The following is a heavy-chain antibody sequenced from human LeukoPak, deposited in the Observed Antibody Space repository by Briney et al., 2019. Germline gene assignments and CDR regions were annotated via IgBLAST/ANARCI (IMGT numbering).Heavy chain of an antibody. CDR1: GGSISSYY. D-gene: IGHD3-3*01. CDR2: ISDIGSI. Sequence: SETLSLTCTVSGGSISSYYWSWIRQPPGKGLEWIAYISDIGSINYNPSLKSRVTISLDTSKNQFSLKLSSVTAADTAVYYCARDKRADFWSGHDAFDIWGQGTMVTVSS. J-gene: IGHJ3*02. V-gene: IGHV4-59*12. CDR3: ARDKRADFWSGHDAFDI.